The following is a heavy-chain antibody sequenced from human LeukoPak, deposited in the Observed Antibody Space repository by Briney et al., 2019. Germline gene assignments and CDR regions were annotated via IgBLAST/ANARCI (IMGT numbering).Heavy chain of an antibody. CDR3: ARGYCSGGSCYEIRY. J-gene: IGHJ4*02. Sequence: GSLRLSCAASGFTFSSYSMNWVRQAPGKGLEWVSYISSSSSTIYYADSVKGRFTISRDNAKNSLYLQMNSLRAEDTAVYYCARGYCSGGSCYEIRYWGQGTLVTVSS. D-gene: IGHD2-15*01. CDR1: GFTFSSYS. V-gene: IGHV3-48*01. CDR2: ISSSSSTI.